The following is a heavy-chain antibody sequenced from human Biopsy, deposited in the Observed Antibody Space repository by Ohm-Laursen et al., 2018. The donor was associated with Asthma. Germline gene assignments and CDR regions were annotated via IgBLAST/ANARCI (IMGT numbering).Heavy chain of an antibody. CDR2: ISYDGRET. V-gene: IGHV3-7*01. D-gene: IGHD2-21*02. Sequence: SLRLSCAASGFTFGDYWMSWVRQGPGKGPEWVGLISYDGRETGYVDSVKGRFTISRDNFRNTVHLQMSNLRPEDSAVYYCTRDRFYNSVTSESFYYGVDVWGQGTTVTVSS. J-gene: IGHJ6*02. CDR3: TRDRFYNSVTSESFYYGVDV. CDR1: GFTFGDYW.